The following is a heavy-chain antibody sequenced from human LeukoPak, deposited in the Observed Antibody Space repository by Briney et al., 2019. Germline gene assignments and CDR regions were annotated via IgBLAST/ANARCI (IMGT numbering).Heavy chain of an antibody. Sequence: SETLSLTCTVSRGSISSSSYYWGWIRQPPGKGLEWIGSVYYSGTTYYNPSLKSRVTISVDTSKNQFSLKLSSVTAADTAVYYCARVGDPEDAFDIWGQGTMVTVSS. V-gene: IGHV4-39*07. CDR3: ARVGDPEDAFDI. D-gene: IGHD3-16*01. CDR2: VYYSGTT. CDR1: RGSISSSSYY. J-gene: IGHJ3*02.